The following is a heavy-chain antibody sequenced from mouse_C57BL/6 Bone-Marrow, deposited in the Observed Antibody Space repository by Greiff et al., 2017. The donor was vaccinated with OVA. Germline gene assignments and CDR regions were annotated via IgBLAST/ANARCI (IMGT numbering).Heavy chain of an antibody. CDR3: ARDRLGRYFDV. V-gene: IGHV5-4*01. CDR2: ISDGGSYT. CDR1: GFTFSSYA. D-gene: IGHD4-1*01. J-gene: IGHJ1*03. Sequence: EVQGVESGGGLVKPGGSLKLSCAASGFTFSSYAMSWVRQTPEKRLEWVATISDGGSYTYYPDNVKGRFTISRDNAKNNLYLQMSHLKSEDTAMYYCARDRLGRYFDVWGTGTTVTVSS.